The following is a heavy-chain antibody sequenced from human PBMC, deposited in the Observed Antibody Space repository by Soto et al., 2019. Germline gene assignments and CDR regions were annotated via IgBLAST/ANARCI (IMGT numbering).Heavy chain of an antibody. V-gene: IGHV3-30*18. J-gene: IGHJ6*02. Sequence: PGGSLRLSCAGSGFSFESYGMHWVRQAPGKGLEWVATVSFDSKNKYYIDSVEGRFTISRDNSKKMLSLQMTSLRHEDTAVYYCAKESVEATYSYYGMDVWGPGTTVTVSS. CDR1: GFSFESYG. D-gene: IGHD1-26*01. CDR3: AKESVEATYSYYGMDV. CDR2: VSFDSKNK.